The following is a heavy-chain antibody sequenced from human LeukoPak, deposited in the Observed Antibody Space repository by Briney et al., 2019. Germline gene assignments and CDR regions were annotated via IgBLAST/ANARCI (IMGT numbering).Heavy chain of an antibody. CDR2: IYYSGST. Sequence: SETLSLTCTVSGGSISSYYWSWIRQPPGKGLEWIGYIYYSGSTNYNPSLKSRVTISVDTSKNQFSLKLSSVTAADTAVYYCARGTPYYYDSSGYYEYFQHWGQGTLVTVSS. D-gene: IGHD3-22*01. V-gene: IGHV4-59*08. CDR3: ARGTPYYYDSSGYYEYFQH. CDR1: GGSISSYY. J-gene: IGHJ1*01.